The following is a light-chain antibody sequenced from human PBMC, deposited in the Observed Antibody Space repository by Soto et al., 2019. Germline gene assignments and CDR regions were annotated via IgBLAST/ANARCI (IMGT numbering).Light chain of an antibody. J-gene: IGKJ5*01. CDR3: QHYDNFPIT. CDR2: DAS. Sequence: DIQMTQSPSTLSASVGDRVTITCQASQDITNYLNWYQKKPGKAPKILIYDASNLETGVPSRFSGSGSGTDFNFTISKLQTEDIATYYCQHYDNFPITFGQGTRLEIK. V-gene: IGKV1-33*01. CDR1: QDITNY.